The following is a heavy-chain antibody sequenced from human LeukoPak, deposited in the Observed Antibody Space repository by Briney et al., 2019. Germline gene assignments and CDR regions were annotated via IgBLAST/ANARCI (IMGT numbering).Heavy chain of an antibody. Sequence: ASVKVSCKASGYTFTGYGISWVRQAPGQGLEWMGWISAYNGNTNYAQKLQGRVTMTTDTSTSTAYMELRSLRSDDTAVYYCARGDTKIQLLHYYYYYGMDVWGQGTTVTVSS. D-gene: IGHD2-15*01. CDR1: GYTFTGYG. CDR3: ARGDTKIQLLHYYYYYGMDV. J-gene: IGHJ6*02. V-gene: IGHV1-18*01. CDR2: ISAYNGNT.